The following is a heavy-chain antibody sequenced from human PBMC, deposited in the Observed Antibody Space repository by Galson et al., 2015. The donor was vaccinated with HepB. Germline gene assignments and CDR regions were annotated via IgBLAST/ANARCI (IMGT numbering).Heavy chain of an antibody. CDR2: ISWNSGSI. Sequence: LRLSCAASGFTFDDYAMHWVRQAPGKGLEWASGISWNSGSIGYADSVKGRFTISRDNAKNSLYLQMNSRRAEDTALYYCAKDSSYDYIWGSYRTGIDYWGQGTLVTVSS. CDR1: GFTFDDYA. V-gene: IGHV3-9*01. D-gene: IGHD3-16*02. J-gene: IGHJ4*02. CDR3: AKDSSYDYIWGSYRTGIDY.